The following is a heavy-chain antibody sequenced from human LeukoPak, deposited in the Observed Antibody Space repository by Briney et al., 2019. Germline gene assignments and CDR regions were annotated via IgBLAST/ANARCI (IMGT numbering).Heavy chain of an antibody. V-gene: IGHV3-30*03. CDR1: GFTFSTYG. CDR3: ARELDYGDYLLGFDY. CDR2: ISYDGNNK. J-gene: IGHJ4*02. D-gene: IGHD4-17*01. Sequence: GGSLRLSCAASGFTFSTYGMHWVRQAPGKGLEWVAAISYDGNNKYYADSVKGRFTISRDNAKNTLYLQMNSLRAEDTAVYYCARELDYGDYLLGFDYWGQGTLVTVSS.